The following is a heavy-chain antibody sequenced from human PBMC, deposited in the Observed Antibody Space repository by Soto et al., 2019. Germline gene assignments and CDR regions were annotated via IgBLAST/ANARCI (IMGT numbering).Heavy chain of an antibody. V-gene: IGHV3-33*01. J-gene: IGHJ4*02. D-gene: IGHD5-18*01. CDR2: IWYDGSNK. CDR1: GFTFSSYG. Sequence: PGGSLRLSCAASGFTFSSYGMHWVRQAPGKGLEWVAVIWYDGSNKYYADSVKGRFTIPRDNSKNTMCLQMNSLRAEDTAVYYCARGFGHSSGVFDYWGQGTLVTVSS. CDR3: ARGFGHSSGVFDY.